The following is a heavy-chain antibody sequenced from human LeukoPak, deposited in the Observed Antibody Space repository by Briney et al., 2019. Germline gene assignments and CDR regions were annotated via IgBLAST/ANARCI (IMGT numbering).Heavy chain of an antibody. J-gene: IGHJ6*03. D-gene: IGHD2-15*01. CDR3: ARDRLGYCSGGSCYGNYYSYYMDV. V-gene: IGHV4-59*01. Sequence: SETLSLTCTVSGGSISSYYWSWIRQPSGKGLEWIGYIYYSGSTNYNPSLKSRVTISVDTSKNQFSLKLSSVTAADTAVYYCARDRLGYCSGGSCYGNYYSYYMDVWGKGTTITVSS. CDR1: GGSISSYY. CDR2: IYYSGST.